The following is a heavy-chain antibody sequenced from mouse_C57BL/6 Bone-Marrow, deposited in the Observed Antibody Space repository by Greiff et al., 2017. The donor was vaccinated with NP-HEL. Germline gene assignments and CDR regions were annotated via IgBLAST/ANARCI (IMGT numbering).Heavy chain of an antibody. J-gene: IGHJ4*01. CDR3: ARFDYGGYYAMDY. Sequence: VQLQQSGAELVRPGTSVKVSCKASGYAFTNYLIEWVKQRPGQGLEWIGVINPGSGGTNYNEKFKGKATLTADKSSSTAYMQLSSLTSEGSAVYFCARFDYGGYYAMDYWGQGTSVTVSS. CDR1: GYAFTNYL. V-gene: IGHV1-54*01. D-gene: IGHD2-4*01. CDR2: INPGSGGT.